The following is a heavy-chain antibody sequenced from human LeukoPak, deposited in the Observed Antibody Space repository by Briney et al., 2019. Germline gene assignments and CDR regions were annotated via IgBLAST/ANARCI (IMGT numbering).Heavy chain of an antibody. CDR1: GGSISSGGYY. CDR3: ARLSLSYYYDSSGYRFDP. J-gene: IGHJ5*02. D-gene: IGHD3-22*01. Sequence: PSQTLSLTCTVSGGSISSGGYYWSWIRQHPGKGLEWIGYIYYSGSTYYNPSLKSRVTISVDTSKNQFSLKLSSVTAADTAVYYCARLSLSYYYDSSGYRFDPWGQGTLVTVSS. V-gene: IGHV4-31*03. CDR2: IYYSGST.